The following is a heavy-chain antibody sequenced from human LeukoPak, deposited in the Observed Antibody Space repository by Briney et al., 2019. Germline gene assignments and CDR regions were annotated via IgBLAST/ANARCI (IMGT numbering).Heavy chain of an antibody. J-gene: IGHJ5*02. V-gene: IGHV1-18*04. CDR3: ARDGELGAALGGASYFWFDP. D-gene: IGHD6-25*01. CDR2: ISGKDGHT. CDR1: GYTFTSYG. Sequence: GASVKVSCKASGYTFTSYGINWVRQAPGQGLEWMGWISGKDGHTKYAQKFQGRGTMTIDTSTSTAYMELRSLASDDTAAYYCARDGELGAALGGASYFWFDPWGQGTLVTVSS.